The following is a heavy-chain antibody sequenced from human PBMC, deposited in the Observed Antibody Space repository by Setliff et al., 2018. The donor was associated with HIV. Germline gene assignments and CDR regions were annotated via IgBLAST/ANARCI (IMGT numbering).Heavy chain of an antibody. CDR2: IFTSATT. CDR3: AREYIAVGSAFDI. Sequence: SETLSLTCSVSGDSISNDYCCWIRQPPGKGLEWIGDIFTSATTNFNYNPSLKSRVTMSIDTSKNQFSLKLTSVTASDTAVYYCAREYIAVGSAFDIWGQGTMVTVSS. D-gene: IGHD6-19*01. J-gene: IGHJ3*02. CDR1: GDSISNDY. V-gene: IGHV4-4*08.